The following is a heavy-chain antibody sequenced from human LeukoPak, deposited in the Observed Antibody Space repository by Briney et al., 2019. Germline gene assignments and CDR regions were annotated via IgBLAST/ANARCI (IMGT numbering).Heavy chain of an antibody. Sequence: GESLKISCKGSGYTFSSYWIGWVRQMHGKGLEWMGIIYPGDSDTRYSPSLQGQVTISVDTSIGTAYLQWSSLKASDTAIYYCARQNDFRLDYWGQGTLVTVSS. CDR3: ARQNDFRLDY. CDR2: IYPGDSDT. J-gene: IGHJ4*02. V-gene: IGHV5-51*01. D-gene: IGHD3-3*01. CDR1: GYTFSSYW.